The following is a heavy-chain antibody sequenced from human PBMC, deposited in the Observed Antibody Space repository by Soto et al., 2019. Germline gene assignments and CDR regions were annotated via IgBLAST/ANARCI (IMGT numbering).Heavy chain of an antibody. CDR2: IFYSGTT. Sequence: PSETLSLTCTVSGGSISSYFWSWIRQSPGEGLEWIGYIFYSGTTNYSPSLKSRVTMSLGTAKNTLYLQMNSLRAEDTAVYYYAGHWAAAGKAFDYWGQGTLVTVSS. D-gene: IGHD6-13*01. CDR3: AGHWAAAGKAFDY. J-gene: IGHJ4*02. V-gene: IGHV4-59*01. CDR1: GGSISSYF.